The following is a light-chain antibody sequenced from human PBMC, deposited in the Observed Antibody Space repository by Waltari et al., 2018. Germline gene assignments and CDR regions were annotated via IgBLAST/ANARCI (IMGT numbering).Light chain of an antibody. V-gene: IGLV2-14*03. Sequence: QSALTQPASVSGSPEQSIIISCTGTSIDVGDDKYVSWYQQHPGKAPKLMIYEVSNRPSGVSDRFSGSKSGNTASLTISGLQADDEAAYYCSSYTTTSTVLFGGGTELTVL. CDR1: SIDVGDDKY. CDR3: SSYTTTSTVL. J-gene: IGLJ2*01. CDR2: EVS.